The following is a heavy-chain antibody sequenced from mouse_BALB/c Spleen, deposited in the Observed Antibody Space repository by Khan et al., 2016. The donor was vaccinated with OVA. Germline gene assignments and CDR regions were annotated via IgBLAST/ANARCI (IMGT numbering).Heavy chain of an antibody. J-gene: IGHJ2*01. CDR3: TSERLVLRYPDYIDY. D-gene: IGHD1-1*01. CDR2: ISYSGST. Sequence: VQLKQSGPGLLKPSQSLSLTCTVTGFSITSDYAWNWIRQFPGNILEWMAYISYSGSTTYSPSLRSRISISRDTSKNQFFLQLNSVTTEDTATYYCTSERLVLRYPDYIDYWGQGTTLTVSS. V-gene: IGHV3-2*02. CDR1: GFSITSDYA.